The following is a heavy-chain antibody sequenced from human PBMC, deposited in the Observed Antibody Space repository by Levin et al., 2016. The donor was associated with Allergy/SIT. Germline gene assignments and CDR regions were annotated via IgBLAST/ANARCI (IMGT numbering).Heavy chain of an antibody. CDR1: GFTFGDYG. Sequence: GESLKISCTGFGFTFGDYGMSWVCQAPGKGLEWVGLIRRKAHDETTEYAASVKGRFTISRDDSKRIAYLQMDTLKTEDTAVYYCTRADSDYDRDFFDYWGQGTRVTVSS. CDR3: TRADSDYDRDFFDY. V-gene: IGHV3-49*04. CDR2: IRRKAHDETT. D-gene: IGHD3-9*01. J-gene: IGHJ4*02.